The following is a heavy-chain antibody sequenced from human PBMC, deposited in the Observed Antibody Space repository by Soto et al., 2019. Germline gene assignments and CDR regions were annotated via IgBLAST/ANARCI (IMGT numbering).Heavy chain of an antibody. CDR3: ARDPEEGWFDP. J-gene: IGHJ5*02. Sequence: QVQLVQSGAEVKKPGSSVKVSCKASGGTFSSYTISWVRQAPGQGLEWMGRIIPILGIANYAQKFQGRVTITADKSTSTAYMELSSLRSEDTAVYCCARDPEEGWFDPWGQGTLVTVSS. CDR1: GGTFSSYT. CDR2: IIPILGIA. V-gene: IGHV1-69*08.